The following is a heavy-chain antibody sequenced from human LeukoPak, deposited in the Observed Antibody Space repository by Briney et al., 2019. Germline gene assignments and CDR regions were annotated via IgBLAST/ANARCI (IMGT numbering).Heavy chain of an antibody. Sequence: SQILSLTCAVSGGSISSGGYSWSWIRQPPGKGLEWIGYIYHSGSTYYNPSLKSRVTISVDTSKNQFSLKLSSVTAADTAVYYCARDSSGLDYWGQGTLVTVSS. CDR2: IYHSGST. CDR3: ARDSSGLDY. D-gene: IGHD3-3*01. J-gene: IGHJ4*02. V-gene: IGHV4-30-4*07. CDR1: GGSISSGGYS.